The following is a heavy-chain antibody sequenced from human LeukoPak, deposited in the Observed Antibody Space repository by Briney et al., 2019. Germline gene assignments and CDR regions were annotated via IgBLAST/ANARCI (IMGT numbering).Heavy chain of an antibody. Sequence: GESLKISCKGFGYSFTSYWIAWVRQMPGKGLEWMGIIYPGDSDTRYSPSFQGQVTISGDKSISTVYLQWSSLKASDTAMYYCASFPYYDFWSGYRANPFDYWGQGTLVTVSS. J-gene: IGHJ4*02. CDR3: ASFPYYDFWSGYRANPFDY. D-gene: IGHD3-3*01. V-gene: IGHV5-51*01. CDR2: IYPGDSDT. CDR1: GYSFTSYW.